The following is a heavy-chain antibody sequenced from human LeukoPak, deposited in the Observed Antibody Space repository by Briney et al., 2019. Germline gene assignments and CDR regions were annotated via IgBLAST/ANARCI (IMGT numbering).Heavy chain of an antibody. V-gene: IGHV4-39*07. CDR3: AREVYRYSYGYGYMDV. J-gene: IGHJ6*03. CDR1: GGSISSSSYY. D-gene: IGHD5-18*01. CDR2: IYYSGST. Sequence: PSETLSLTCTVSGGSISSSSYYWGWIRQPPGKGLEWIGSIYYSGSTYYNPSLKSRVTISVDTSKNQFSLKLSSVTAADTAVYYCAREVYRYSYGYGYMDVWGKGTTVTVSS.